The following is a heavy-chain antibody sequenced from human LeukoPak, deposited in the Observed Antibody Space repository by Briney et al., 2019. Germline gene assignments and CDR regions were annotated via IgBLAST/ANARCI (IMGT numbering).Heavy chain of an antibody. D-gene: IGHD2-8*02. CDR1: GGSISSYY. CDR3: AGHHPRNTVDF. V-gene: IGHV4-59*08. Sequence: SETLSLTCTVSGGSISSYYWSWIRQPPGKGLEWIAYISDIGSINYNPSLKSRVTISLDTSKNQLSLKLSSVTAADTAVYYCAGHHPRNTVDFWGQGTLVTVSS. CDR2: ISDIGSI. J-gene: IGHJ4*02.